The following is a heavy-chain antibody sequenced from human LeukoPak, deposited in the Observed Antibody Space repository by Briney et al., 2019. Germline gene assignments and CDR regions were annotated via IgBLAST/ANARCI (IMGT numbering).Heavy chain of an antibody. CDR3: ARDRYEGGYYYYMDV. J-gene: IGHJ6*03. CDR2: IYHSGST. D-gene: IGHD3-16*02. Sequence: SETLSLTCTVSGASISSGGYYWSWIRQPPGKGLEWIGYIYHSGSTYYNPSLKSRVTISVDRSKNQFSLKLSSVTAADTAVYYCARDRYEGGYYYYMDVWGKGTTVTVPS. V-gene: IGHV4-30-2*01. CDR1: GASISSGGYY.